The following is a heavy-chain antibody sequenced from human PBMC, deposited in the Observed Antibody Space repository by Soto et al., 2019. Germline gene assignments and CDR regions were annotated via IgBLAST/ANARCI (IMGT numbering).Heavy chain of an antibody. J-gene: IGHJ4*02. CDR3: AHRPSGWFLFDY. CDR2: IYWNGDK. Sequence: QITLKESGPTLVKPTQTLTLTCTFSGFSLSTSGVGVGWIRQSPGKALQWLALIYWNGDKRYNPSLKTRLTIPNDTSKNQVVLTLTNMDPVDTATYYCAHRPSGWFLFDYWGQGTLVTVSS. CDR1: GFSLSTSGVG. V-gene: IGHV2-5*01. D-gene: IGHD6-19*01.